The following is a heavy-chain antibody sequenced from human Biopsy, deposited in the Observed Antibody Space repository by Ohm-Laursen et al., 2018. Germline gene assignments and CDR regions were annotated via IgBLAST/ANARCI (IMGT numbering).Heavy chain of an antibody. Sequence: SNTLSLTCTVSGGTISSDYWSWIRQTPGKGLDWIGNIYYSGSTNYNPSLKSRVTISVDTSKNQFPLRLNSVTAADTAVYYCARATNSTGWPYNYFYGMDVWGQGTTVTVSS. CDR2: IYYSGST. CDR3: ARATNSTGWPYNYFYGMDV. V-gene: IGHV4-59*07. J-gene: IGHJ6*02. CDR1: GGTISSDY. D-gene: IGHD2/OR15-2a*01.